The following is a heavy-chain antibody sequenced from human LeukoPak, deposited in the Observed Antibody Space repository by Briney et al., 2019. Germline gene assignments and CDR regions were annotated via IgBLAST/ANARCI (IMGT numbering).Heavy chain of an antibody. CDR2: FDPEDGET. D-gene: IGHD1-26*01. V-gene: IGHV1-24*01. CDR1: GYTLTELS. CDR3: ATANPRGATTLKWWFDY. Sequence: ASVKVSCKVSGYTLTELSMHWVRQAPGKGLEWMGGFDPEDGETIYAQKFQGRVTMTEDTSTDTAYMELSSLRSEDTAVYYCATANPRGATTLKWWFDYWGQGTLVTVSS. J-gene: IGHJ4*02.